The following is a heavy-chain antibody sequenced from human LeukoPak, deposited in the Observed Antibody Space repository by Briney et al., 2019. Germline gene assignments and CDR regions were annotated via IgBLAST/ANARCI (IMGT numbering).Heavy chain of an antibody. V-gene: IGHV4-34*01. Sequence: SETLSLTCAVYGGSFSGYYWSWIRQPPGKGLEWIGEINHSGSTNYNPSLKSRVTISVDTSKNQFSLKLSSVTAADTAVYYCAIEPYSSSWYSRAFDIWGQGTMVTVSS. CDR1: GGSFSGYY. J-gene: IGHJ3*02. CDR2: INHSGST. CDR3: AIEPYSSSWYSRAFDI. D-gene: IGHD6-13*01.